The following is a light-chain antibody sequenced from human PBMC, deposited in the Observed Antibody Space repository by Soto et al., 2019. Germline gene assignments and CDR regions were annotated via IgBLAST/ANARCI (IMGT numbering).Light chain of an antibody. Sequence: DIQIAQSPSSLSSSLLERFTITCQASQTISNYLNWYQQKPGKAPKLLIYNASNLESGVPSRFSGSGSGTDFTFTISSLQPEDIATYYCQQYDNPPRTFGRGTKV. CDR3: QQYDNPPRT. V-gene: IGKV1-33*01. CDR1: QTISNY. J-gene: IGKJ4*02. CDR2: NAS.